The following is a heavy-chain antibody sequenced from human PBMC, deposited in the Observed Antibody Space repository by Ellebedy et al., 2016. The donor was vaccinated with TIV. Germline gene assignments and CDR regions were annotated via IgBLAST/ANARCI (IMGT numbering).Heavy chain of an antibody. CDR2: INAGNGNT. J-gene: IGHJ4*02. CDR1: GYTFTSYA. CDR3: ARADYVWGSYRYYYFDY. D-gene: IGHD3-16*02. V-gene: IGHV1-3*01. Sequence: AASVKVSCKASGYTFTSYAMHWARQAPGQRLEWMGWINAGNGNTKYSQKFQGRVTITRDTSASTAYMELSSLRSEDTAVYYCARADYVWGSYRYYYFDYWGQGTLVTVSS.